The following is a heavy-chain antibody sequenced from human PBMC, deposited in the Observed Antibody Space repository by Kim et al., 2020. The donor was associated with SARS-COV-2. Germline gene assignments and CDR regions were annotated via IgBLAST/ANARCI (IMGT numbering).Heavy chain of an antibody. CDR3: ARKRGIAVGYGMDV. D-gene: IGHD6-19*01. V-gene: IGHV4-59*13. J-gene: IGHJ6*02. Sequence: SETLSLTCTVSGGSINSYYWSWIRQPPGKGLELIGYIYYSGRTNYNPSLKSRVTISVDTSKNQFSLKLSSVTAADTAVYYCARKRGIAVGYGMDVWGQGTTVTVSS. CDR2: IYYSGRT. CDR1: GGSINSYY.